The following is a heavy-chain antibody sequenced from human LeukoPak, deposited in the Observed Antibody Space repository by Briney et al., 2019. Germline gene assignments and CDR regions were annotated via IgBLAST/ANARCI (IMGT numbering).Heavy chain of an antibody. V-gene: IGHV3-23*01. D-gene: IGHD2/OR15-2a*01. J-gene: IGHJ3*02. Sequence: GGSLRLSCAASGLTFSTYPMNWVRQAPGKGLEWVSVIGAGGRFTHYADSVKGRLTISSDNSKNTLYLQMNSLRAEDTALYYCVKESNSFDIWGQGTMVTVSS. CDR1: GLTFSTYP. CDR3: VKESNSFDI. CDR2: IGAGGRFT.